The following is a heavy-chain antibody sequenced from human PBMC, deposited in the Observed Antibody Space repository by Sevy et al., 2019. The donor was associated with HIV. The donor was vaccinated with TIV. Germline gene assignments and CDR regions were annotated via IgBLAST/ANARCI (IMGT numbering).Heavy chain of an antibody. D-gene: IGHD2-8*01. Sequence: GGSLRLSCIASGFTFRNYAMNWVRLGPGKGLEWVSGISATGGSINYADSVKDRFIISRDNSENTLSLQMNSLRAEDTAVYYCAREGCTKPHDYWGQGTLVTVSS. CDR2: ISATGGSI. CDR3: AREGCTKPHDY. CDR1: GFTFRNYA. J-gene: IGHJ4*02. V-gene: IGHV3-23*01.